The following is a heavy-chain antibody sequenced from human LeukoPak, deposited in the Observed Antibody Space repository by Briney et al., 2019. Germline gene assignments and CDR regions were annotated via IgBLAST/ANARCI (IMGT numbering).Heavy chain of an antibody. CDR3: ARASWVSSADAVR. D-gene: IGHD3-16*01. V-gene: IGHV3-23*01. CDR2: LRGDGET. J-gene: IGHJ4*02. Sequence: GGSLRLSCAASGLSFTSFAMSWVRQAPARGPEWVSSLRGDGETFYADSVRGRFTLSRDDSRNTVYLQLNNLRVEDTALYYCARASWVSSADAVRWGQGAQVTVSS. CDR1: GLSFTSFA.